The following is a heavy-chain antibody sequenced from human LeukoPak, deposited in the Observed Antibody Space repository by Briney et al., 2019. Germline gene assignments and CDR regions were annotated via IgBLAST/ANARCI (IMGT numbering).Heavy chain of an antibody. V-gene: IGHV3-23*01. CDR2: ISGSGGST. CDR3: AKDANRVPAAIDAFDI. Sequence: PGGSLRLSCAASGFTFSSYAMSWVRQAPGKGLEWVSAISGSGGSTYYADSVKGRFTISRDNSKNTLYLQMNSLRAEDTAVYYCAKDANRVPAAIDAFDIWGQGTMVTVSS. CDR1: GFTFSSYA. J-gene: IGHJ3*02. D-gene: IGHD2-2*01.